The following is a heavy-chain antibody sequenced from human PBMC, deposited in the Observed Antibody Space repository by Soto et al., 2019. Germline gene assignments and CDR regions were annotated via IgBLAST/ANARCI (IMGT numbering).Heavy chain of an antibody. V-gene: IGHV1-69*13. J-gene: IGHJ3*01. CDR3: ARGGYDFWRGAFDF. CDR2: IIPIFGTA. Sequence: SVKVSCKASGGTFSSYAISWVRQAPGQGLEWMGGIIPIFGTANYAQKFQGRVTITADESTSTAYMELSSLRSEDTAVYYCARGGYDFWRGAFDFWGQGTMVTVSS. CDR1: GGTFSSYA. D-gene: IGHD3-3*01.